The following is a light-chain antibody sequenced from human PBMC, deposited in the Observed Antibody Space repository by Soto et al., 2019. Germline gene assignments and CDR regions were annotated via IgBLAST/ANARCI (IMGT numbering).Light chain of an antibody. Sequence: EIVMTQSPATLSVSPGERATLSCRASQYVSYTLAWYQQKPGQAPRLLISDASTRATGVPARFSGSGSGTEFTLIISSLQSEDFAVYYCQHYGTTPWTFGQGTKVGIK. V-gene: IGKV3-15*01. J-gene: IGKJ1*01. CDR1: QYVSYT. CDR2: DAS. CDR3: QHYGTTPWT.